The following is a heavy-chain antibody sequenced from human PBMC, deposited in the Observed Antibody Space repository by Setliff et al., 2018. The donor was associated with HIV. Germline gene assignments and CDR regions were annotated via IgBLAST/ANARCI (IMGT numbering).Heavy chain of an antibody. D-gene: IGHD1-26*01. CDR2: IKEDGSET. V-gene: IGHV3-7*01. Sequence: PGGSLRLSCATSGFTFSNFWMTWVRQAPGKGLEWVANIKEDGSETFYVDSVKGRFTMSGDNAKNLVYLEMNSLKVEDTAVYYCARDATRGGDFDFWGRGTLVTVSS. CDR1: GFTFSNFW. CDR3: ARDATRGGDFDF. J-gene: IGHJ4*02.